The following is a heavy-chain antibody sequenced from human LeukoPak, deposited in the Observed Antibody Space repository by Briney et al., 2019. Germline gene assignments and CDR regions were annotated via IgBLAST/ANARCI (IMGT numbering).Heavy chain of an antibody. CDR3: ARTGY. J-gene: IGHJ4*02. Sequence: ASMKVSCKASGYTFTGYYMHWMRQAPGQGLEWMGWINPNSGGTNYAQKFQGRVTMTRDTSINTAYMELSRITSDDTAVYFCARTGYWGQGTLVTVSS. CDR1: GYTFTGYY. V-gene: IGHV1-2*02. CDR2: INPNSGGT. D-gene: IGHD1-14*01.